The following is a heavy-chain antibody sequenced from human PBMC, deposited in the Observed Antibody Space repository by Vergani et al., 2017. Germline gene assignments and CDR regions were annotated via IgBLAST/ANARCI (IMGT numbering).Heavy chain of an antibody. V-gene: IGHV4-34*01. D-gene: IGHD6-13*01. CDR1: GGSFSGYY. CDR3: ARGLGSSWSTARGNWFDP. CDR2: INHSGST. J-gene: IGHJ5*02. Sequence: QVQLQQWGAGLLKPSETLSLTCAVYGGSFSGYYWSWIRQPPGKGLEWIGEINHSGSTNYNPSLKSRVTISVDTSKNQFSLKLSSVTAADTPVYYCARGLGSSWSTARGNWFDPWGQGTLVTVSS.